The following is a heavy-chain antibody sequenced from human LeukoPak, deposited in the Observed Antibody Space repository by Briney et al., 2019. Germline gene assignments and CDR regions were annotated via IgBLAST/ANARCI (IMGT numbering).Heavy chain of an antibody. D-gene: IGHD3-10*01. CDR3: AKEPLLWFGELLGGFDY. V-gene: IGHV3-23*01. CDR1: GFTFSSYA. J-gene: IGHJ4*02. CDR2: ISGSGGST. Sequence: GGSLRLSCAASGFTFSSYAMSWVRQAPGKGLEWVSAISGSGGSTYYADSVKGRFTISRDNSKNTLYLQMNSLRAEDTAVYYCAKEPLLWFGELLGGFDYWGQGTLVTVSS.